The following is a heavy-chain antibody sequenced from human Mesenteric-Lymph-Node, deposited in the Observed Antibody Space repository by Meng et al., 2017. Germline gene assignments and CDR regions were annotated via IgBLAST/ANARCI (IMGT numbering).Heavy chain of an antibody. CDR2: IRGGGDTT. V-gene: IGHV3-23*04. Sequence: VQLVESGGGVGQPARSLLISNAMPWVRQATGKGLEWVSAIRGGGDTTYYADSMKGRFTISRDNSKNTLFLHMNSLRADDTAVYYCAKHYGDYAESPLYFDSWGQGTLVTVSS. CDR1: ISNA. D-gene: IGHD4-17*01. J-gene: IGHJ4*02. CDR3: AKHYGDYAESPLYFDS.